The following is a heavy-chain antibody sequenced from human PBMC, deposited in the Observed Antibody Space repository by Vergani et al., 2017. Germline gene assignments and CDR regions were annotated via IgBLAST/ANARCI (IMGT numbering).Heavy chain of an antibody. J-gene: IGHJ3*02. V-gene: IGHV5-10-1*03. CDR1: GYSFTSYW. D-gene: IGHD3-16*01. Sequence: EVQLVQSGAEVKKPGESLRISCKGSGYSFTSYWISCVRQMPGKGLEWMGRIDPSDSYTNYSPSFQGNVTISADKSISTAYLQGSSLKASDTAMYYCALDIGYDAFDIWGQGTMVTVSS. CDR2: IDPSDSYT. CDR3: ALDIGYDAFDI.